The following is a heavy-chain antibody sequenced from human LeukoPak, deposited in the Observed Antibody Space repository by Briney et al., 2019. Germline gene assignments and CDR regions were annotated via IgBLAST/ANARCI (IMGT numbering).Heavy chain of an antibody. J-gene: IGHJ4*02. V-gene: IGHV3-66*01. CDR2: IYSGGST. Sequence: GGSLRLSCAASGFTVSINYMTWVRQAPGKGLEWVSVIYSGGSTYYADSVKGRFSISRDNSKNTLYLQMNSLGAEDTAVYYCARSHRYYFDYWGQGTLVTVSS. CDR3: ARSHRYYFDY. CDR1: GFTVSINY.